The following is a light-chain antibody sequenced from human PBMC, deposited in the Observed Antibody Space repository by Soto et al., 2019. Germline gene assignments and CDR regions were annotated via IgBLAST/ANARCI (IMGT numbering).Light chain of an antibody. V-gene: IGKV3-11*01. J-gene: IGKJ2*01. CDR3: QQRSNWPPYT. Sequence: EIVLTQSPATLSLSPGERATLSCRASQSVSSYLAWYQQKPGQAPRLLIYDASNTATGIPARFSGSGSGTDFTLTISSLEPEDFAVYYCQQRSNWPPYTFGQGTKVHIK. CDR2: DAS. CDR1: QSVSSY.